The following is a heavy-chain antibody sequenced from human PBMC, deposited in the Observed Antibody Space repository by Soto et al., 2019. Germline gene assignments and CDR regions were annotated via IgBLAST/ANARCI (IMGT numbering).Heavy chain of an antibody. V-gene: IGHV3-23*01. CDR2: ISYSGGST. CDR1: GFIFSNYA. Sequence: EVQVLESGGGLVQPGGSLRLSCAASGFIFSNYAFNWVRQAPGKGLEWVSGISYSGGSTNYADSVKGRFTFSRVNSKNTLYLQMDSLRAEDTAVYYCAKSPGSHYYYAMDVWGQGTTVTVSS. CDR3: AKSPGSHYYYAMDV. J-gene: IGHJ6*02.